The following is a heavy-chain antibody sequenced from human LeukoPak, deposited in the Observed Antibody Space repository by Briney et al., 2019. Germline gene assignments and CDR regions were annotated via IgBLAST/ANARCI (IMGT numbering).Heavy chain of an antibody. D-gene: IGHD3-10*01. J-gene: IGHJ6*03. CDR3: ARDQSVPYYYGSGSYKKVYYYYYMDV. CDR1: GGSISSYY. Sequence: SETLSLTCTVSGGSISSYYWSWIRQPAGKGLEWIGRIYTSGSTNYNPSLKSRVTMSVDTPKNQFSLKLSSVTAADTAVYYCARDQSVPYYYGSGSYKKVYYYYYMDVWGKGTTVTVSS. V-gene: IGHV4-4*07. CDR2: IYTSGST.